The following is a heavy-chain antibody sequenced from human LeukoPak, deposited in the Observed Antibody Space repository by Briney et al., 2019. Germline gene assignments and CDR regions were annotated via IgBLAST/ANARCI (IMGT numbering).Heavy chain of an antibody. CDR2: IWYDGSNK. J-gene: IGHJ4*02. V-gene: IGHV3-33*01. D-gene: IGHD5-18*01. CDR3: ARAMGYGYADY. CDR1: GFTFSSYG. Sequence: GRSLRLSCAASGFTFSSYGMHWVRQAPGKGLEWVAVIWYDGSNKYYADSVKGRFTISRDNSKNTLYLQMNSLRAEDTAVYYCARAMGYGYADYWGQGTLVTVSS.